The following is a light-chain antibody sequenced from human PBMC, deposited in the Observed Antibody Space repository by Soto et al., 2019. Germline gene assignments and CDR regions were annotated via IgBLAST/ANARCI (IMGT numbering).Light chain of an antibody. CDR1: SSDVVGYNY. CDR3: CSDAGSDTFV. Sequence: QSALTQPRSVSGSPGQSVTISCTGTSSDVVGYNYVSWYQHHPGKAPKLMIYDVSKRPSGVPGRFSGSKSGNTASLTISGLQAEDEADYYCCSDAGSDTFVFGTGTKLTVL. V-gene: IGLV2-11*01. J-gene: IGLJ1*01. CDR2: DVS.